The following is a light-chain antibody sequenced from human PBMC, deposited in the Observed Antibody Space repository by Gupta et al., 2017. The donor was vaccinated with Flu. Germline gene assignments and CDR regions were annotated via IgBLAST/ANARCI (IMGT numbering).Light chain of an antibody. CDR2: DNN. V-gene: IGLV1-51*01. J-gene: IGLJ3*02. CDR1: ISTIGDCD. CDR3: WTWDSNLNVWV. Sequence: ISTIGDCDVAWYQQRPETAPQLLIYDNNKSPSGIPDHFSGSKSGTTATPGITELQTGDEADYYCWTWDSNLNVWVFGGGTKLTVL.